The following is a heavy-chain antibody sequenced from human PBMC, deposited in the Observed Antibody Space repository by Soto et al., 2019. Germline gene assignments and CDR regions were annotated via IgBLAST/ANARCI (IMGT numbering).Heavy chain of an antibody. J-gene: IGHJ4*02. CDR3: ARDDIRDIVVVPAAIPFDY. CDR1: GFTFRSYS. V-gene: IGHV3-21*01. CDR2: ISSSSSYI. D-gene: IGHD2-2*01. Sequence: GGSLRLSCAASGFTFRSYSMNWVRQAPGKGLEWVSSISSSSSYIYYADSVKGRFTISRDNAKNSLYLQMNSLRAEDTAVYYCARDDIRDIVVVPAAIPFDYWGQGTLVTVSS.